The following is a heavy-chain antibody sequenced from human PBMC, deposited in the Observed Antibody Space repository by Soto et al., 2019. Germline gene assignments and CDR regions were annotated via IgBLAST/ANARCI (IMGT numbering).Heavy chain of an antibody. CDR3: ARLIAARPPDYFDY. V-gene: IGHV2-70*11. Sequence: SGPTLVKPTQTLTLTCTFSGFSLSTSGMCVSWIRQPPGKALEWLARIDWDDDKYYSTSLKTRLTISKDTSKNQVVLTMTNMDPVDTATYYCARLIAARPPDYFDYWGQGTLVTVSS. CDR2: IDWDDDK. D-gene: IGHD6-6*01. CDR1: GFSLSTSGMC. J-gene: IGHJ4*02.